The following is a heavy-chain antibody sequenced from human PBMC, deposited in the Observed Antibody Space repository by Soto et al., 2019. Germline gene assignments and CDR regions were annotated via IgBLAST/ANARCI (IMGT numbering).Heavy chain of an antibody. V-gene: IGHV3-43*01. Sequence: EVQLVESGGVVVQPGGSLRLSCAASGFTFDDYTMHWVRQAPGKGLEWVSLISWDGGSTYYADSVKGRFTISRDNSKNSLYLQMNSLRTEDTALYYCAKGYNWNYWGNGMDGWGQGTTVTVSS. CDR3: AKGYNWNYWGNGMDG. J-gene: IGHJ6*02. CDR2: ISWDGGST. CDR1: GFTFDDYT. D-gene: IGHD1-7*01.